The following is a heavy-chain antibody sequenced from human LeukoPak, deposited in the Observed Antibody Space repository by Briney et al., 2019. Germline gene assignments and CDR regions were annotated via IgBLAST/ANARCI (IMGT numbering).Heavy chain of an antibody. CDR3: ARLIIHYDILTGYPSRAFDI. D-gene: IGHD3-9*01. V-gene: IGHV4-34*01. CDR1: GGSFSGYY. J-gene: IGHJ3*02. Sequence: SETLSLTCAVYGGSFSGYYWSWIRQPPGKGLEWIGEINHSGSTNYNPSLKSRVTISVDTSKNQFSLKLSSVTAADTAVYYCARLIIHYDILTGYPSRAFDIWGQGTMVTVSS. CDR2: INHSGST.